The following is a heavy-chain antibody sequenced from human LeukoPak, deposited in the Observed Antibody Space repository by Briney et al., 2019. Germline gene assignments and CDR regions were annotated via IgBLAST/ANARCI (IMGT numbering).Heavy chain of an antibody. D-gene: IGHD3-22*01. J-gene: IGHJ5*02. CDR3: ARDFSYYYDSSGDRVGNWFDP. Sequence: GGSLRLSCAASGFVVSSNYMNWVRQAPGKGLEWVSFIHNDGNTFYADSVKGRFTISRDNSKNTLYLQMNSLRAEDTAVYYCARDFSYYYDSSGDRVGNWFDPWGQGTLVTVSS. CDR2: IHNDGNT. CDR1: GFVVSSNY. V-gene: IGHV3-53*01.